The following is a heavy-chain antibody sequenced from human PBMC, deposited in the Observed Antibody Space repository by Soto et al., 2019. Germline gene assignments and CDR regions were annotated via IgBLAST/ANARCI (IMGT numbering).Heavy chain of an antibody. J-gene: IGHJ5*02. Sequence: GESLKISCTGFGYTFTTFWISWVRQMPGKGLEWMGRIDPRDSQTNYSPSFQGHVTISVDKSISTAYLQWDSLKASDTAMYYCARLFCSTDTCDSWFDPWGQGTPVTV. CDR3: ARLFCSTDTCDSWFDP. D-gene: IGHD1-26*01. V-gene: IGHV5-10-1*01. CDR2: IDPRDSQT. CDR1: GYTFTTFW.